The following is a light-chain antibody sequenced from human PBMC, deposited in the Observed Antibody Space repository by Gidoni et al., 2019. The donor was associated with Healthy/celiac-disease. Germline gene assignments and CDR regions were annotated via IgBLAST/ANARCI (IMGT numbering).Light chain of an antibody. V-gene: IGLV2-23*01. J-gene: IGLJ3*02. CDR1: SSDVGSYNL. Sequence: QSPLTQPASVSGSPGQSITISCTVTSSDVGSYNLVSWYQQPPGKAPKLMIYEGSKRPSGVSNRFSGSKSGNTASLTISGLQAEDEADYYCCSYAGSSTWVFGGGTKLTVL. CDR3: CSYAGSSTWV. CDR2: EGS.